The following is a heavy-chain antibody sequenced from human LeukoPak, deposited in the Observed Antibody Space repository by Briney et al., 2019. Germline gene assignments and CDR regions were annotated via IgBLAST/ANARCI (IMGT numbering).Heavy chain of an antibody. Sequence: SVKVSCKASGGTFSSYAISWVRQAPGQGPEWMGGIIPIFGTANYAQKFQGRVTITTDESTSTAYMELSSLRSEDTAVYYCARAPVRGGGKRKNWFDPWGQGTLVTVSS. D-gene: IGHD2-15*01. V-gene: IGHV1-69*05. CDR1: GGTFSSYA. J-gene: IGHJ5*02. CDR2: IIPIFGTA. CDR3: ARAPVRGGGKRKNWFDP.